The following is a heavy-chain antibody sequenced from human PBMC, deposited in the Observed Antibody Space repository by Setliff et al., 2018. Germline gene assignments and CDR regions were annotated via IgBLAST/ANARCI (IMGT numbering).Heavy chain of an antibody. CDR3: ARVFGSSSSPYNYYYYMDV. D-gene: IGHD6-6*01. V-gene: IGHV1-69*05. Sequence: SVKVSCKATGGTFSSYGVSWVRQAPEQGLEWMGGINPIFGTAHYAQKFQGRLTVTTDESTNTAYMELSSLSSEDTSVYYCARVFGSSSSPYNYYYYMDVWGKGTTVTVSS. CDR2: INPIFGTA. CDR1: GGTFSSYG. J-gene: IGHJ6*03.